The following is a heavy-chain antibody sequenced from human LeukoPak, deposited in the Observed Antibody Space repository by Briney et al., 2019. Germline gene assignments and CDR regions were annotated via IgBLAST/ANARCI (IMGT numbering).Heavy chain of an antibody. V-gene: IGHV3-74*01. CDR3: ARLGSQGGVAALDY. D-gene: IGHD6-25*01. CDR1: GFTFSSYW. J-gene: IGHJ4*02. Sequence: GGSLRLSCAASGFTFSSYWMHWVRQAPGKGLVWVSRINSDGSSTSYADSVKVRFTISRDNAKNTLYLRMNSLRAEDTAVYYCARLGSQGGVAALDYWGQGTLVTVSS. CDR2: INSDGSST.